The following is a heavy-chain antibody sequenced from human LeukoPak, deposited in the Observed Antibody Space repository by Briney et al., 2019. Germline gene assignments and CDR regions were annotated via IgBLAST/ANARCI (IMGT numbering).Heavy chain of an antibody. CDR1: GYPFTSYG. CDR2: ISAYNGNI. Sequence: ASVKVSCKASGYPFTSYGINWVRQAPGQGLEWMGWISAYNGNINYAQKLQGRVTMTTDTSTSTAYMELRSLRSDDTAVYYCARSDGSRWNYYYYGIHVWGKGTTVTVSS. CDR3: ARSDGSRWNYYYYGIHV. V-gene: IGHV1-18*04. D-gene: IGHD6-13*01. J-gene: IGHJ6*04.